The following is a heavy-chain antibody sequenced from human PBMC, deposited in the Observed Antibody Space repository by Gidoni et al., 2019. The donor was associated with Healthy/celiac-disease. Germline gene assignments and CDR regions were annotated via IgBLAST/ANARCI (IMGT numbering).Heavy chain of an antibody. Sequence: EVQLVESGGGLVQPGRSLRLSCAASGFTFDDYAMHWVRQAPGKGLEWVSGISWNSGSIGYADSVKGRFTISRDNAKNSLYLQMNSLRAEDTALYYCAKDFGYSGYDQVVGLDYWGQGTLVTVSS. J-gene: IGHJ4*02. CDR3: AKDFGYSGYDQVVGLDY. V-gene: IGHV3-9*01. CDR2: ISWNSGSI. D-gene: IGHD5-12*01. CDR1: GFTFDDYA.